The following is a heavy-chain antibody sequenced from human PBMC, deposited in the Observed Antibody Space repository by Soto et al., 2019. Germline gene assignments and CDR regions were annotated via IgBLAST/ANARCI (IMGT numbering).Heavy chain of an antibody. Sequence: PSETLSLTCTVSGGSISSSSYYWGWIRQPPGKGLEWIGSIYYSGSTYYNPSLKSRVTISVDTSKNQFSLKLSSVTAADTAVYYCARAWGYCSGGSCYDRYAFDIWGQGTMVTVSS. CDR3: ARAWGYCSGGSCYDRYAFDI. V-gene: IGHV4-39*07. CDR1: GGSISSSSYY. CDR2: IYYSGST. D-gene: IGHD2-15*01. J-gene: IGHJ3*02.